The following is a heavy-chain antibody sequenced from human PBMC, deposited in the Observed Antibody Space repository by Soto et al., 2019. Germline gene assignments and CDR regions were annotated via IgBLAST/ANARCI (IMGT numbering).Heavy chain of an antibody. CDR3: ARGRAIGVIVVAPADAFDI. V-gene: IGHV1-69*02. CDR2: IIPILGIA. D-gene: IGHD3-22*01. J-gene: IGHJ3*02. Sequence: QVQLVQSGAEVKKPGSSVKVSCKASGGTFSSYTISWVRQAPGQGLEWMGRIIPILGIANYAQKFQGRVTITADKSTSTAYMELSSLRSEDTAVYYCARGRAIGVIVVAPADAFDIWGQGTMVTVSS. CDR1: GGTFSSYT.